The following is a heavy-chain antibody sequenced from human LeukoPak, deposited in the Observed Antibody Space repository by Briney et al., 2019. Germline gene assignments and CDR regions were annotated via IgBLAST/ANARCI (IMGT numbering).Heavy chain of an antibody. CDR1: GFTFSDYT. V-gene: IGHV3-21*01. CDR2: INYLGTAI. D-gene: IGHD3-10*01. J-gene: IGHJ5*02. Sequence: GGSLRLSCAASGFTFSDYTMNCVRQAPDKGLQWVSSINYLGTAIFYGDSLKGRFTISRDNAKNSLYLQMDSLRVEDTAMYYCVSSGEKGANRGWFEPWGQGTLVTVSS. CDR3: VSSGEKGANRGWFEP.